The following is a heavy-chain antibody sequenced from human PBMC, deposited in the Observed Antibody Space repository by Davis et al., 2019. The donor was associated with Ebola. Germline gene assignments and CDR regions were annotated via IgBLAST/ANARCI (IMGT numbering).Heavy chain of an antibody. CDR3: ARDSSGWYLGWFDP. Sequence: SVKVSCKASGGTFSSYAISWVRQAPGQGLEWMGRIIPILGIANYAQKFQGRVTITADKSTSTAYMELSSLRSEDTAVYYCARDSSGWYLGWFDPWGQGTLVTVSS. CDR1: GGTFSSYA. D-gene: IGHD6-19*01. CDR2: IIPILGIA. V-gene: IGHV1-69*04. J-gene: IGHJ5*02.